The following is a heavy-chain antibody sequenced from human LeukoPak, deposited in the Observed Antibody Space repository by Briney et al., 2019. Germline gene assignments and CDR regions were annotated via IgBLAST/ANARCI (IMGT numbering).Heavy chain of an antibody. CDR2: INPSGGST. D-gene: IGHD1-26*01. V-gene: IGHV1-46*01. CDR1: GYTFTSYY. CDR3: ARVEGATALDP. Sequence: APVKVSCKASGYTFTSYYMHWVRQAPGQGLEWMGIINPSGGSTSYAQKFQGRVTMTRDTSTSTVYMELSSLRSEDTAVYYCARVEGATALDPWGQGTLVTVSS. J-gene: IGHJ5*02.